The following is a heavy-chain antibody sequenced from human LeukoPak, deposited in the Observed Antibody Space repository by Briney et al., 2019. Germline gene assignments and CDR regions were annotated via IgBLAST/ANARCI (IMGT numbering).Heavy chain of an antibody. Sequence: ASVKVSCKASGYTFINYDISWVRQAPGQGLEWMGWISAYNGNTNYAQKLQGRVTMTTGTSTNTAYMELRSLRSDDTVVYYCARSVAVAEDYWGQGTLVTVPS. CDR1: GYTFINYD. CDR3: ARSVAVAEDY. V-gene: IGHV1-18*01. J-gene: IGHJ4*02. CDR2: ISAYNGNT. D-gene: IGHD6-19*01.